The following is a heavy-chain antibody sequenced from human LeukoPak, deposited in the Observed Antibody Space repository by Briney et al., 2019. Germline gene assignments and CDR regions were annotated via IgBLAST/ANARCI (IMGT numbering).Heavy chain of an antibody. CDR3: ARDPGVRAYYNGMDV. D-gene: IGHD3-10*01. CDR2: ISYSGRT. Sequence: PSETLSLTCTVSGGSISSYYWSWIRQPPGKGLEWIGYISYSGRTNYNPSLKSRVTMSVDTSKNQFSLKLSSVTAADTAVYYCARDPGVRAYYNGMDVWGRGTTVSVSS. V-gene: IGHV4-59*01. J-gene: IGHJ6*02. CDR1: GGSISSYY.